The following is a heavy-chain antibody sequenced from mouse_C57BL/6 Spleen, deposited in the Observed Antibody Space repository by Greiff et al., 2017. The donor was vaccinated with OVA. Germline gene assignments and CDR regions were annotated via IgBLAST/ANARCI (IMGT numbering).Heavy chain of an antibody. CDR1: GFTFSDYG. D-gene: IGHD4-1*01. V-gene: IGHV5-17*01. Sequence: EVKLVESGGGLVKPGGSLKLSCAASGFTFSDYGMHWVRQAPEKGLEWVAYISSGSSTIYSADTVKGRFTISRDNAKNTLFLQMASLRSEDTAMYYCARKANWVDYWGQGTTLTVSS. CDR2: ISSGSSTI. CDR3: ARKANWVDY. J-gene: IGHJ2*01.